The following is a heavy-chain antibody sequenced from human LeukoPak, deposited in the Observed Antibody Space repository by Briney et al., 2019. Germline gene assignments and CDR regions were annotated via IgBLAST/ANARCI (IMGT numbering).Heavy chain of an antibody. Sequence: SETLSLTCTVSGGSISSSSYYWGWIRQPPGKGLEWIGSIYYSGSTYYNPSLKSRVTISVDTSKNQSSLKLSSVTAADTAVYYCARRDIAAAGTIYWGQGTLVTVSS. D-gene: IGHD6-13*01. J-gene: IGHJ4*02. CDR2: IYYSGST. CDR1: GGSISSSSYY. CDR3: ARRDIAAAGTIY. V-gene: IGHV4-39*01.